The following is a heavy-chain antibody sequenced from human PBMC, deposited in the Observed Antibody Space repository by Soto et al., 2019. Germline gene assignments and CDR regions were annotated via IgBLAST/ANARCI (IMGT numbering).Heavy chain of an antibody. V-gene: IGHV1-18*01. CDR3: ARGGHCTSTRCYGMFDY. Sequence: QVQLVQSGAEVKKPGASVKVSCKASGYTFTNIGSSWVRQAPGQGLEWMGWISSYNGNTNYAQKLQGRVTMTTDTSTTTAYMELRSLRSDDTAVYYCARGGHCTSTRCYGMFDYWGQGTLVTVSS. CDR2: ISSYNGNT. D-gene: IGHD2-2*01. CDR1: GYTFTNIG. J-gene: IGHJ4*02.